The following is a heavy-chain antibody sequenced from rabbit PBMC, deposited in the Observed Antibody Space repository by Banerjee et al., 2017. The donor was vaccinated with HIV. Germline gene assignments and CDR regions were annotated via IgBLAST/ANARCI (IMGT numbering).Heavy chain of an antibody. J-gene: IGHJ4*01. CDR1: GLDFSSSFW. V-gene: IGHV1S45*01. CDR3: ARDLTGVTGWNFNL. CDR2: IYTGSGGA. D-gene: IGHD7-1*01. Sequence: QQQLEESGGGLVKPGGSLTLTCKASGLDFSSSFWICWVRQAPGKGLEWVGCIYTGSGGAYYANWAKGRFTISKTSWTTVTLQMTSLTAADTATYFCARDLTGVTGWNFNLWGPGTLVTVS.